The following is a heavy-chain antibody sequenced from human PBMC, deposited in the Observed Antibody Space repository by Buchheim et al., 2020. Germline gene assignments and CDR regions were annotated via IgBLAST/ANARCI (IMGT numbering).Heavy chain of an antibody. Sequence: EVQLLESGGGLVQPGGSLRLSCAASGFTFSSYAMSWVRQAPGKGLEWVSAFSGSGGSTYYADSVKGRFTISRDNSKNTLYLQMNSLRAEDTAVYYCAKAGPWGWFGELSENWFDPWGQGTL. CDR3: AKAGPWGWFGELSENWFDP. D-gene: IGHD3-10*01. CDR2: FSGSGGST. CDR1: GFTFSSYA. J-gene: IGHJ5*02. V-gene: IGHV3-23*01.